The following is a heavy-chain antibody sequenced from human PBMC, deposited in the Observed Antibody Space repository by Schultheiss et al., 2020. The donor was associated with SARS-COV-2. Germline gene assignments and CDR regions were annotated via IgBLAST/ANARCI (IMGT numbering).Heavy chain of an antibody. V-gene: IGHV4-59*01. CDR2: IYYSGST. D-gene: IGHD6-13*01. Sequence: ETLSLTCTVSGGSISSYYWSWIRQPPGKGLEWIGYIYYSGSTNYNPSLKSRVTISVDTSKNQFSLKLSSVTAADTAVYYCARTYSCGFRSSSWAYYYGMDVWGQGTTVTVSS. J-gene: IGHJ6*02. CDR1: GGSISSYY. CDR3: ARTYSCGFRSSSWAYYYGMDV.